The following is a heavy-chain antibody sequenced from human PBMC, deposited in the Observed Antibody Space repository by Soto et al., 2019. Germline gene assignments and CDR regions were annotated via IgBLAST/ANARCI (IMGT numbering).Heavy chain of an antibody. CDR3: ARPSIFGLVRKPFDL. J-gene: IGHJ3*01. CDR1: GGIFSRGCYY. Sequence: SETPPHPNTVSGGIFSRGCYYWCWIRQHTEKGLEWMGYISYSGNTKYKPSLQSRITISVDTSENQFSLRLTSVTSADTAIYGCARPSIFGLVRKPFDLWGRGTLVT. V-gene: IGHV4-31*03. CDR2: ISYSGNT. D-gene: IGHD3-3*01.